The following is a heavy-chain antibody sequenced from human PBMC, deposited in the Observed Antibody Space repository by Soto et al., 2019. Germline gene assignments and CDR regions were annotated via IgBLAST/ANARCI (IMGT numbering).Heavy chain of an antibody. V-gene: IGHV3-74*01. D-gene: IGHD2-8*01. CDR3: ARDDCTNGVCYTEWFDP. Sequence: EVQLVESGGGLVQPGGSLRLSCAASGFTFSSYWMHWVRQAPGKGLVWVSRINSDGSSTSYADSVKGRFIISRDNAKNTLYLQMNSLRAEDTAVYYCARDDCTNGVCYTEWFDPWGQGTLVTVSS. CDR1: GFTFSSYW. CDR2: INSDGSST. J-gene: IGHJ5*02.